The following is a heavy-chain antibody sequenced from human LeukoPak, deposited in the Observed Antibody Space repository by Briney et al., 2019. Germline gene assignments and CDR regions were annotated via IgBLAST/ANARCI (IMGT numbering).Heavy chain of an antibody. CDR1: GYTFTSYG. D-gene: IGHD6-19*01. Sequence: ASVKVPCKASGYTFTSYGISWVRQAPGQGLEWMGWISAYNGNTNYAQKLQGRVTMTTDTSTSTAYMELRSLRSDDTAVYYCARDKPAVAGKDAFDIWGQGTMVTVSS. V-gene: IGHV1-18*01. CDR2: ISAYNGNT. CDR3: ARDKPAVAGKDAFDI. J-gene: IGHJ3*02.